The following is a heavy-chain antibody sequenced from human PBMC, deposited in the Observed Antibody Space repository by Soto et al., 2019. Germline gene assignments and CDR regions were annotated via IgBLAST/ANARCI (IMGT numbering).Heavy chain of an antibody. CDR3: ARGFQGVVASGHL. D-gene: IGHD3-22*01. V-gene: IGHV3-30*09. CDR2: MSYDGKND. J-gene: IGHJ5*02. CDR1: GFTFSNYA. Sequence: PDGSLRLSCAPSGFTFSNYAIHWVRQAPGKGLEWVAVMSYDGKNDYYADSAQGRFAVSRDNSRDTVYLQMNSLRRDDTAIYFCARGFQGVVASGHLWGQGTLVTVSS.